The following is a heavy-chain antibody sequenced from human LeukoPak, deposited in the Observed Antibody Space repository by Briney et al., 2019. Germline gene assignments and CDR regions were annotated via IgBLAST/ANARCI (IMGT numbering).Heavy chain of an antibody. CDR1: GFTFSSYS. CDR2: ITSSSYI. D-gene: IGHD4-17*01. V-gene: IGHV3-21*01. Sequence: GRSLRLSRAASGFTFSSYSMNGVPQAPGKGLECVSSITSSSYIYYADSVQGRFTIARDNAKNSLYLQMNSLGAEDTAVYYCARDLVLYGDYWVQGTLVTVSS. CDR3: ARDLVLYGDY. J-gene: IGHJ4*02.